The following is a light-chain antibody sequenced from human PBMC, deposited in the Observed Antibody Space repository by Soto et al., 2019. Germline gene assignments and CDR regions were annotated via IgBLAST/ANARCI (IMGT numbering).Light chain of an antibody. Sequence: QSVLTQPPSASGTPGQRVTISCSGSSSNIGTNSVNWYQQLPGTAPRLLIFSNNQRTSGVPDGFSGSKSGTSASLAISGLQSEAEADYYCAAWDDSLNGAYFGTGTKLTVL. V-gene: IGLV1-44*01. CDR3: AAWDDSLNGAY. CDR2: SNN. J-gene: IGLJ1*01. CDR1: SSNIGTNS.